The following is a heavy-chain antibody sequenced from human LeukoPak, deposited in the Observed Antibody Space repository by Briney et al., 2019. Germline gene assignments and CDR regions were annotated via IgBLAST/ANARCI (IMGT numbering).Heavy chain of an antibody. V-gene: IGHV3-74*01. D-gene: IGHD3-22*01. CDR2: INSDGSTT. CDR1: GFTFNSYC. Sequence: GGSLRLSCGASGFTFNSYCMHWVRRAPGKGLVWVSRINSDGSTTNNADSVKGRIIISRDNSKNTLYLQMNSLRAEDTAVYYCARGTYYCDSGGSDAFDIWGQGTMVTVSS. J-gene: IGHJ3*02. CDR3: ARGTYYCDSGGSDAFDI.